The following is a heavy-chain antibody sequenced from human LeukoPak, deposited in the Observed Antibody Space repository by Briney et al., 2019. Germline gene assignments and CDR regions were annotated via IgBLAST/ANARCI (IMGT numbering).Heavy chain of an antibody. D-gene: IGHD1-1*01. Sequence: PSETLSLTCAVYGGSFSGYYWSWIRQPPGKGLEWIGEINHSGSTNYNPSLKSQVTISVDTSKNQFSLKLSSVTAADTAVYYCARRDRRTLTTGTARAFDYWGQGTLVPVSS. V-gene: IGHV4-34*01. J-gene: IGHJ4*02. CDR2: INHSGST. CDR1: GGSFSGYY. CDR3: ARRDRRTLTTGTARAFDY.